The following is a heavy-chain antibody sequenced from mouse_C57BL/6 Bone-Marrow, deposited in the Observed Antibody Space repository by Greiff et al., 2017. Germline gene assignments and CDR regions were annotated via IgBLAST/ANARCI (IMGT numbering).Heavy chain of an antibody. V-gene: IGHV5-4*01. J-gene: IGHJ1*03. Sequence: EVQLQESGGGLVKPGGSLKLSCAASGFTFSSYAMSWVRQTPENRLEWVATISDGGSYTYYPDNVKGRFTISRDNAKNNLYLQRSHLKSEDTAMYYCARDRRYGSPYWYFDVWGTGTTVTVSA. CDR2: ISDGGSYT. CDR3: ARDRRYGSPYWYFDV. D-gene: IGHD1-1*01. CDR1: GFTFSSYA.